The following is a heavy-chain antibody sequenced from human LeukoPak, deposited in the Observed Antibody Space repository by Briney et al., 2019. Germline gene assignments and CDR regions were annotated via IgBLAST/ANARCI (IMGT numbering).Heavy chain of an antibody. V-gene: IGHV3-53*05. J-gene: IGHJ6*03. CDR1: GFTVSSNY. D-gene: IGHD2-21*01. CDR2: IYSGGST. CDR3: ARGSYCAGDCYSFGYYHCYMDV. Sequence: TGGSLRLSCAASGFTVSSNYMSWVRQAPGKGLEWVSVIYSGGSTYYADSVKGRFTISRDNSKNTLYLQMNSLRAADTAVYYCARGSYCAGDCYSFGYYHCYMDVWGKGTTVTVSS.